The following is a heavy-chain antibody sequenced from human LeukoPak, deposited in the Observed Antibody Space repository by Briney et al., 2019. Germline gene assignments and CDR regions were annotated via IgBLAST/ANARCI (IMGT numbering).Heavy chain of an antibody. V-gene: IGHV4-30-2*01. Sequence: SQTLSLTCAVSGGSISSGGYSWSWIRQPPGKGLEWIGYIYHSGSTYYNPSLKSRVTISVDRSKNQFSLKLSSVTAADTAVYYCARAGSSWYYYYYGMDVWGQGTTVTVSS. CDR1: GGSISSGGYS. CDR2: IYHSGST. CDR3: ARAGSSWYYYYYGMDV. J-gene: IGHJ6*02. D-gene: IGHD6-13*01.